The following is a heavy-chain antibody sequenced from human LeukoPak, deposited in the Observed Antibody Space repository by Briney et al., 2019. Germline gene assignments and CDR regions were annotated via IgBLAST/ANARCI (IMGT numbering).Heavy chain of an antibody. CDR3: ARRRITTLSGGLR. CDR1: GNSISSGDNY. V-gene: IGHV4-61*02. CDR2: TYTSGST. Sequence: PSQTLSLTCTVSGNSISSGDNYWSWIRQPAGKGLEWIGRTYTSGSTNYNPSLKSRVTISGDTSKNQFSLKLSSVTAADTAVYYCARRRITTLSGGLRWGQGTLVTVSS. J-gene: IGHJ4*02. D-gene: IGHD3-22*01.